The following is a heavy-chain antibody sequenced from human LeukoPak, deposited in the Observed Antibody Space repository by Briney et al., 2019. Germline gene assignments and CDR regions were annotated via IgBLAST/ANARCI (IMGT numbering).Heavy chain of an antibody. CDR3: ASRRDGYVNPFDS. D-gene: IGHD5-24*01. CDR1: GGPFSGHY. V-gene: IGHV4-34*01. Sequence: SETLSLSCAVYGGPFSGHYWSWIRQPAGRGLEWIGEINHSGSTNYNPPLERRLTISVDTSKNQFSLKLTSVTAADTAVYFCASRRDGYVNPFDSWGRGTLVTVSS. J-gene: IGHJ5*01. CDR2: INHSGST.